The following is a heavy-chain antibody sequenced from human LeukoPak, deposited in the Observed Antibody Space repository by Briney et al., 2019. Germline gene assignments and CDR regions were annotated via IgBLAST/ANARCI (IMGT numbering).Heavy chain of an antibody. V-gene: IGHV4-34*01. CDR2: INHSGST. J-gene: IGHJ3*02. CDR1: GGSFSGYY. CDR3: ARDFSSSGTFRAFDI. Sequence: SETLSLTCAVYGGSFSGYYWSWIRQPPGKGLEWIGEINHSGSTNYNPSLKSRVTISVDTSKNQFSLKLSSVTAADAAVYYCARDFSSSGTFRAFDIWGQGTMVTVSS. D-gene: IGHD6-19*01.